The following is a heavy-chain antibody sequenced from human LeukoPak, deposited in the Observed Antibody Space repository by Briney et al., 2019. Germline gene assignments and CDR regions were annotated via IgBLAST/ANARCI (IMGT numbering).Heavy chain of an antibody. V-gene: IGHV4-31*03. CDR1: GGSISSGGYY. Sequence: SSETLSLTCTVSGGSISSGGYYWSWIRQHPGKGLEWIGYIYYSGSTYYNPSLKSRVTISVDTSKNQFSLKLSSVTAADTAVHYCARDYHGYSYGPYYYGMDVWGQGTTVTVSS. CDR3: ARDYHGYSYGPYYYGMDV. CDR2: IYYSGST. J-gene: IGHJ6*02. D-gene: IGHD5-18*01.